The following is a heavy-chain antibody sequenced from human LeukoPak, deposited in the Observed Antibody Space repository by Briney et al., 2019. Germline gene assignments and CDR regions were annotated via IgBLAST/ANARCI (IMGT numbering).Heavy chain of an antibody. CDR1: GGSISSYY. D-gene: IGHD3-3*01. J-gene: IGHJ4*02. Sequence: PSQTLSLTCTVSGGSISSYYWSWIRQPPGKGLEWIGYIYYSGSTNYNPSLKSRVTISVDTSKNQFSLKLSSVIAAETAAYYCARKSGFWSGNYPPYYFDSWGQGTLVTVSS. CDR2: IYYSGST. V-gene: IGHV4-59*08. CDR3: ARKSGFWSGNYPPYYFDS.